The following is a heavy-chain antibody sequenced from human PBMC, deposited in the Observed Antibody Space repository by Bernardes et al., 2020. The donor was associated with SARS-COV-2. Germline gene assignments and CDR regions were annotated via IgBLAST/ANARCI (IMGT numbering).Heavy chain of an antibody. V-gene: IGHV3-23*01. J-gene: IGHJ4*02. CDR2: ITDNGFTT. D-gene: IGHD6-13*01. Sequence: GGSLILSCAASGFTFSTYAMNWVRQAPGKGLEWVSTITDNGFTTFYADSVRGRFTISRDNSENTLYLQLDSLRAEDTAIYYCAKLSLSWPNEYFDYWGQGTLVTVSS. CDR3: AKLSLSWPNEYFDY. CDR1: GFTFSTYA.